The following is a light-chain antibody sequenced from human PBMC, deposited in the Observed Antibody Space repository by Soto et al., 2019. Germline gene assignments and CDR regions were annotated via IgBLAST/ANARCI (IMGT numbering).Light chain of an antibody. CDR3: QQYNNWPPYT. CDR1: QSIASN. J-gene: IGKJ2*01. V-gene: IGKV3-15*01. Sequence: EIVMTQSPATLSVSPGERATLSYRASQSIASNLAWYQQKPGQAPRLLIYGASTRATGIPARFSGSGSGTRFTLTISSLQSEDFAVYYCQQYNNWPPYTFGQGTKLEIK. CDR2: GAS.